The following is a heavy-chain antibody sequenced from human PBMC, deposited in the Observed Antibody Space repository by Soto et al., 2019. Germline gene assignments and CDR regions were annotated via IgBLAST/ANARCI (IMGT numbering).Heavy chain of an antibody. J-gene: IGHJ4*02. Sequence: VLPRLSCAAHGFTFSSYSMSWVRQAPGKGLEWVSAISGSGGSTYYADSVKGRFTISRDNSKNTLYLQMNSLRAEDTAVYYCAKVPLIRGYRYGKLYYFDYWGQGTLVTVSS. V-gene: IGHV3-23*01. CDR2: ISGSGGST. CDR1: GFTFSSYS. CDR3: AKVPLIRGYRYGKLYYFDY. D-gene: IGHD5-18*01.